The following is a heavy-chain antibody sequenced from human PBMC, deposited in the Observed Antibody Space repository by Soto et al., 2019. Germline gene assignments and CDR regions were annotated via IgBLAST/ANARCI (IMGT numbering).Heavy chain of an antibody. CDR1: GGSFSGYY. CDR2: INHSGST. V-gene: IGHV4-34*01. J-gene: IGHJ4*02. D-gene: IGHD6-13*01. CDR3: ASRAAGPYYFDY. Sequence: QVQLQQWGAGLLKPSETLSLTCAVYGGSFSGYYWSWIRQPPGKGLEWIGEINHSGSTNYNPSLKSRVTISVDAAKNQFSLKRSSVTAADTAVYYCASRAAGPYYFDYWGQGTLVTVSS.